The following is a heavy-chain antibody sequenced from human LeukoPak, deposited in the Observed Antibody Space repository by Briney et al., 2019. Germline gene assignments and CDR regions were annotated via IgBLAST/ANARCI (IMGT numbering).Heavy chain of an antibody. CDR3: ARSKILRYFDWLLLDY. Sequence: SETLSLTCTVSDGSISSSSYYWGWIRQPPGKGLEWIGSIYSSGSTYYNSSLKSRVTISVDTSKNQFSLKLSSVTAADTAVYYCARSKILRYFDWLLLDYWGQGILVTVSS. CDR1: DGSISSSSYY. V-gene: IGHV4-39*01. D-gene: IGHD3-9*01. CDR2: IYSSGST. J-gene: IGHJ4*02.